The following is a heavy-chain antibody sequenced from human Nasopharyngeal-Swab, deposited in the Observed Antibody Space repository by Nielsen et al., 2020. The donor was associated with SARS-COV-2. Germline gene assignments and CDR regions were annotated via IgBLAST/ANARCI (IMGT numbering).Heavy chain of an antibody. V-gene: IGHV4-39*01. CDR3: ARWSSWYNWLDP. Sequence: SETLSLTCAVSGASIGTGRYSWDWIRQPPGKGLEWIGSIYYSGTTYYNPSLKSRVTISVDTSKNQFSLKLNSATAADTAVYYCARWSSWYNWLDPWGQGTQVIVSS. CDR1: GASIGTGRYS. CDR2: IYYSGTT. D-gene: IGHD6-13*01. J-gene: IGHJ5*02.